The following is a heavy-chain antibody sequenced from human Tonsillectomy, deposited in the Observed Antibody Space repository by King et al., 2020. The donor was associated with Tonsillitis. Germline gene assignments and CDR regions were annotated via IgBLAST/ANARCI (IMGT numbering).Heavy chain of an antibody. CDR3: AKYPGPAVGEENWFDT. D-gene: IGHD6-19*01. CDR1: GFTFSHYG. J-gene: IGHJ5*02. Sequence: VQLVESGGGVVQPGRSLRLSCAASGFTFSHYGMHWVRQAPGKGLEWVATISYDGGKKYYVDSVKGRFTVSRDNPKNTLYLLMNSLRPEDTAVYYCAKYPGPAVGEENWFDTWGQGTLVTVSS. CDR2: ISYDGGKK. V-gene: IGHV3-30*18.